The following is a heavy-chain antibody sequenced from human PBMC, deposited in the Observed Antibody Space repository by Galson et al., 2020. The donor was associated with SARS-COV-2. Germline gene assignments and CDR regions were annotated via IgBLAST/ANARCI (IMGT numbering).Heavy chain of an antibody. J-gene: IGHJ4*02. D-gene: IGHD6-19*01. CDR1: GGSMNSGSYY. Sequence: SETLSLTCTVSGGSMNSGSYYWNWIRQPAGKGLEWIGHVFITGTTNYNPSLKSRATISLDTSKNQFSLKLTSVTAADTAVYYCRQFALGAVPIDCWGQGTLVTVSS. CDR2: VFITGTT. V-gene: IGHV4-61*09. CDR3: RQFALGAVPIDC.